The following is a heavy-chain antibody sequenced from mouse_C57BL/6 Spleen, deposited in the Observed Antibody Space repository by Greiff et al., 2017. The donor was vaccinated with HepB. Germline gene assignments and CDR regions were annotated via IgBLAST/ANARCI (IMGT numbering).Heavy chain of an antibody. CDR1: GYTFTDYN. V-gene: IGHV1-18*01. CDR2: INPNNGGT. CDR3: ARVERGYSLFDY. J-gene: IGHJ2*01. D-gene: IGHD3-1*01. Sequence: EVQLQQSGPELVKPGASVKIPCKASGYTFTDYNMDWVKQSHGKSLEWIGDINPNNGGTIYNQKFKGKATLTVDKSSSTAYMELRSLTAEDTAVYYCARVERGYSLFDYWGQGTTLTVSS.